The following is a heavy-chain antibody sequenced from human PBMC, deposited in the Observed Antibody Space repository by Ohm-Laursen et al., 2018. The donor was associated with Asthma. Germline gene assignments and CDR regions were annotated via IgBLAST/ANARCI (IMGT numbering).Heavy chain of an antibody. CDR1: GFTFSSYA. Sequence: SLRLSCAASGFTFSSYAMSWVRQAPGKGLEWVSAISDGGGTTYYADSVKGRFTISRDNSKNTLYLQMNSLRAEDTAVYYCAKDSSEVVAADEYWGQGTLVTVSS. D-gene: IGHD2-15*01. J-gene: IGHJ4*02. CDR2: ISDGGGTT. V-gene: IGHV3-23*01. CDR3: AKDSSEVVAADEY.